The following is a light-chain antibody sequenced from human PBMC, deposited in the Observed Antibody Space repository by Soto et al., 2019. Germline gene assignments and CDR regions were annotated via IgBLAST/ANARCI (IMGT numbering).Light chain of an antibody. CDR1: QDISNY. CDR2: DAS. CDR3: QQYNSYSPSWT. V-gene: IGKV1-33*01. J-gene: IGKJ1*01. Sequence: DIQLTQSPSSLSASVGDRVTITCQASQDISNYLNWYLQKPGKAPKLVICDASTLETGVPSRFSGGGSGTEFTLTISSLQPDDFATYYCQQYNSYSPSWTFGQGTKVDIK.